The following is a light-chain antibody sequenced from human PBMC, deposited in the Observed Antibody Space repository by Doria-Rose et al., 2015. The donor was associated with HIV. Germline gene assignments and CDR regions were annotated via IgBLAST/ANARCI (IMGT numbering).Light chain of an antibody. CDR1: QSISNW. V-gene: IGKV1-5*03. CDR3: QHFDKYFSWT. Sequence: DIRVTQSPSTLSASVGDRVTITCRASQSISNWLAWYQQKPGQAPKLLIYKASTLQSGVPSRFRGSGSGTEFTLTISSLQPDDFATYYCQHFDKYFSWTFGHGTKVDIK. CDR2: KAS. J-gene: IGKJ1*01.